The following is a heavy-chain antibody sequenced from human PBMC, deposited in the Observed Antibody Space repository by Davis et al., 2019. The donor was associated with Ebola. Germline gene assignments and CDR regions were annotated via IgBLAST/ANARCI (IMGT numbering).Heavy chain of an antibody. J-gene: IGHJ4*02. D-gene: IGHD5-24*01. CDR1: GDSITSSNY. V-gene: IGHV4-4*02. CDR3: ARDSGWLQSNYFDY. Sequence: GSLRLSCTVSGDSITSSNYWSWVRQSPGKGLEWIGEVYHDGTTNYSPSLKSRVTISVDKSKNQFSLKLNSVIATDTAVYYCARDSGWLQSNYFDYWGQGTLVTVSS. CDR2: VYHDGTT.